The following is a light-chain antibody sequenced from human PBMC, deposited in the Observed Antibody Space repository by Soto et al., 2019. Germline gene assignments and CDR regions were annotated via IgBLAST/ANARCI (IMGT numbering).Light chain of an antibody. J-gene: IGKJ4*01. V-gene: IGKV3-11*01. CDR1: HSVSSY. CDR3: QQRSNCLT. CDR2: DAY. Sequence: DIVLTLSQATPSLSPAERATLSCSCSHSVSSYLSLYQKKPDQAPSLLIDDAYNRATGIPARFSGSWSGTDFTLTISNLEPEDLADYYWQQRSNCLTFGGGTKVEIK.